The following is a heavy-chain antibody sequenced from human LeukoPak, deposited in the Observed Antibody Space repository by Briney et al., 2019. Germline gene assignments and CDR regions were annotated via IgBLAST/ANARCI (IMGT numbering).Heavy chain of an antibody. J-gene: IGHJ5*02. CDR3: ARDLLGNNWFDP. V-gene: IGHV1-69*13. CDR2: IIPIFGTA. Sequence: ASVKVSCKASGGTFSSYAISWVRQAPGQGLEWMGGIIPIFGTANYAQKFQGRVTITADESTSTAYMELSSLRSEDTAVYYCARDLLGNNWFDPWGQGTLVTVSS. D-gene: IGHD1-26*01. CDR1: GGTFSSYA.